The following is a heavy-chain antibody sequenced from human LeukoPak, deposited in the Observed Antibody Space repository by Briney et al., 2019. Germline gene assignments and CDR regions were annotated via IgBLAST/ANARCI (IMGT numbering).Heavy chain of an antibody. V-gene: IGHV3-66*01. J-gene: IGHJ4*02. Sequence: HSGGSLRLSCAASGFTVSSNYMSWVRQAPGKGLEWVSVIYSGGSTYYADSVKGRFTISRDNSKNTLYLQMHSLRAEDTAVYYCATRDGYNSDFDYWGQGTLVTVSS. D-gene: IGHD5-24*01. CDR3: ATRDGYNSDFDY. CDR2: IYSGGST. CDR1: GFTVSSNY.